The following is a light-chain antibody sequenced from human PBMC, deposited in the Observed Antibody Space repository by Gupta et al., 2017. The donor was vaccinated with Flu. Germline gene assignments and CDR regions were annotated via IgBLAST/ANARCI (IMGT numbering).Light chain of an antibody. CDR3: QQYNSYSRT. V-gene: IGKV1-5*03. CDR2: KAS. J-gene: IGKJ1*01. Sequence: KITQSPCNRSASGGDRVTITCRASQSISSWLAWYQQKPGKAPKLLIYKASSLESGVPSRFSGSGSRTEFTLTISSLQPDDFATYYCQQYNSYSRTFGQGTKVEIK. CDR1: QSISSW.